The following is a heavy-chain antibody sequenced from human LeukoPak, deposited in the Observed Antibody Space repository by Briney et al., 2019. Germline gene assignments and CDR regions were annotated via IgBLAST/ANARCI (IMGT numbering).Heavy chain of an antibody. CDR3: ARQSTIAAARIDP. D-gene: IGHD6-25*01. J-gene: IGHJ5*02. Sequence: SETLSLTCTVSGGSISSSSYYWGWIRQPPGRGLEWIGNIYYSGSTYYSPSLKSRVTVSVDTSKNQFSLKLSSVTAADTAVYYCARQSTIAAARIDPWGQGTLVTVSS. CDR1: GGSISSSSYY. V-gene: IGHV4-39*01. CDR2: IYYSGST.